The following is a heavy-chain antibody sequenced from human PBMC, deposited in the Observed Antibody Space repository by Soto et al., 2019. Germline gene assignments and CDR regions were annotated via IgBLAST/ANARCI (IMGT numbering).Heavy chain of an antibody. CDR1: GGSISSGGYS. J-gene: IGHJ4*02. Sequence: SETLSLTCAVSGGSISSGGYSWSWIRQPPGKGLEWIGYIYHSGSTYYNPSLKSRVTISVDRSKNQFSLKLSSVTAADTAVYYCARDHTGILDYWGQGTLVTVSS. CDR3: ARDHTGILDY. D-gene: IGHD2-21*02. V-gene: IGHV4-30-2*01. CDR2: IYHSGST.